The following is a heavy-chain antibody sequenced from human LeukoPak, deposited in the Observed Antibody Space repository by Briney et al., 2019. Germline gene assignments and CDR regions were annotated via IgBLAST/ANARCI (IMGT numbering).Heavy chain of an antibody. D-gene: IGHD3-3*01. J-gene: IGHJ2*01. CDR3: ARGAYDFWSGRPTWYFDL. V-gene: IGHV1-69*13. CDR1: GGTFSSYA. Sequence: PGASVKVSCKASGGTFSSYAISWVRQAPGQGLEWMGGIIPIFGTANYAQKFQGRVTITADESTSTAYMELSSLRSEDTAVYYCARGAYDFWSGRPTWYFDLWGRGTLVTVSS. CDR2: IIPIFGTA.